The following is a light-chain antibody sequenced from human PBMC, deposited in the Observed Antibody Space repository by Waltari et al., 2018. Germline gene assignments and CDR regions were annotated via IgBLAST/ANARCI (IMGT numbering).Light chain of an antibody. Sequence: DIQMTQSPSTLSASVGDRITISCRASQTIMSWVAWYQQKPGKAPKVLIYKASILESGVPSRFSGSGSGTEFTITISSLQPDDFATYYCQQYNGYSGTFGQGTKVEIQ. J-gene: IGKJ1*01. CDR2: KAS. CDR3: QQYNGYSGT. CDR1: QTIMSW. V-gene: IGKV1-5*03.